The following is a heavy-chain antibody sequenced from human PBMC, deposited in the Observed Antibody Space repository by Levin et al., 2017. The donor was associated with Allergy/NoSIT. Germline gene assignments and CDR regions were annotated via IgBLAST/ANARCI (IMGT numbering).Heavy chain of an antibody. Sequence: GGSLRLSCAASGFTFSSYAMHWVRQAPGKGLEWVAVISYDGSNKYYADSVKGRFTISRDNSKNTLYLQMNSLRAEDTAVYYCARAHDYSNYVGFHAFDIWGQGTMVTVSS. J-gene: IGHJ3*02. V-gene: IGHV3-30*04. CDR2: ISYDGSNK. D-gene: IGHD4-11*01. CDR1: GFTFSSYA. CDR3: ARAHDYSNYVGFHAFDI.